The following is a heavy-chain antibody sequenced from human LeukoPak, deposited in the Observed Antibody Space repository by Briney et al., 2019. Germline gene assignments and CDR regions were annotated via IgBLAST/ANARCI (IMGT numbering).Heavy chain of an antibody. D-gene: IGHD2-21*01. V-gene: IGHV4-61*02. CDR1: GGSISSGSYY. CDR3: ARVFVDSGSDY. J-gene: IGHJ4*02. CDR2: IYTSGST. Sequence: SETLSLTCTVSGGSISSGSYYWSWIRQPAGKGLEWIGRIYTSGSTNYNPSLKSRVTISVDTSKNQFSLKLSSVTAADTAVYYCARVFVDSGSDYWGQGTLVTVSS.